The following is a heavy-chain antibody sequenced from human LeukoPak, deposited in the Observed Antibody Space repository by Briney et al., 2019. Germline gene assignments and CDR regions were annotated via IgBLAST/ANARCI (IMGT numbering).Heavy chain of an antibody. Sequence: SETLSLTCTVSGGSISSYYWSWIRQPPGKGLEWIGYIYYSGSTNYNPSLKSRVTISVDTSKNQFSLKLSSVTAADTAVYYCARVDYDSSDYYAWYFDLWGRGTLVTVSS. CDR1: GGSISSYY. D-gene: IGHD3-22*01. J-gene: IGHJ2*01. CDR3: ARVDYDSSDYYAWYFDL. CDR2: IYYSGST. V-gene: IGHV4-59*01.